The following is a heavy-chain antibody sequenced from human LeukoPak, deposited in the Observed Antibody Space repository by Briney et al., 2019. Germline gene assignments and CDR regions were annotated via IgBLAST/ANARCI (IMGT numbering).Heavy chain of an antibody. V-gene: IGHV1-69*13. Sequence: SVKVSCKASGGTFSSYAISWVRQAPGQGLEWMGGIIPIFGTANYAQKFQGRVTITADESTSTAYMELSSLRSEDTAVYYCARDKYYYGSGSYSGYYMDVWGKGTTVIVSS. CDR3: ARDKYYYGSGSYSGYYMDV. D-gene: IGHD3-10*01. CDR2: IIPIFGTA. J-gene: IGHJ6*03. CDR1: GGTFSSYA.